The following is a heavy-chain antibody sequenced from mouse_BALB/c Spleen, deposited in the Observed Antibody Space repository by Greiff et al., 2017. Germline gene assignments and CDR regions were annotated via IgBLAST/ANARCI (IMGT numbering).Heavy chain of an antibody. CDR2: IWSDGST. CDR1: GFSLTSYG. V-gene: IGHV2-6-2*01. D-gene: IGHD1-2*01. J-gene: IGHJ4*01. Sequence: VQLQQSGPDLVAPSQSLSITCTVSGFSLTSYGVHWVRQPPGKGLEWLVVIWSDGSTTYNSALKSRLSISKDNSKSQVFLKMNSLQTDDTAMYYCARHEYGYYAMDYWGQGTSVTVSS. CDR3: ARHEYGYYAMDY.